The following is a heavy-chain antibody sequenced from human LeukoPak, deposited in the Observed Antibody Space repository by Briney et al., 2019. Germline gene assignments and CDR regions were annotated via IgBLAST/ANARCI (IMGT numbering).Heavy chain of an antibody. Sequence: SETLSLICAVYGGSFSGYYWSWIRQPPGKGLEWIGEINHSGSTNYNPSLKSRITISVDTSKNQFSLKLSSVTAADTAVYYCASRPIQLWFGATYYFDYWGQGTLVTVSS. V-gene: IGHV4-34*01. CDR2: INHSGST. CDR1: GGSFSGYY. CDR3: ASRPIQLWFGATYYFDY. D-gene: IGHD5-18*01. J-gene: IGHJ4*02.